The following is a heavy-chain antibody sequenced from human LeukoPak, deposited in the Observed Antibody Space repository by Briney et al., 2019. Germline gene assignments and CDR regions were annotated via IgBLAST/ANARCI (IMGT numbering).Heavy chain of an antibody. V-gene: IGHV1-18*04. CDR3: ARDLWNFYDSSGYYRDFDY. Sequence: ASVRVSCKASGYTFTDYNMHWVRQAPGQGLEWMGWIGGYDGDRHYAQQFQGRVTITTDTSTSTAYMELRSLRSDDTAVYYCARDLWNFYDSSGYYRDFDYWGQGTLVTVSS. D-gene: IGHD3-22*01. J-gene: IGHJ4*02. CDR1: GYTFTDYN. CDR2: IGGYDGDR.